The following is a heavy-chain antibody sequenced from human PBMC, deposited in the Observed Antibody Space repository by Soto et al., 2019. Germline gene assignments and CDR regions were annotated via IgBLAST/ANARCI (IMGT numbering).Heavy chain of an antibody. CDR2: IIPIFGTA. CDR3: ASSRLRIGYYYYGMDV. CDR1: GGTFSSYA. D-gene: IGHD2-15*01. Sequence: QVQLVQSGAVVKKPGSSVKVSCKASGGTFSSYAISWVRQAPGQGLEWMGGIIPIFGTANYAQKFQGRVTITADKSTSTAYMELSSLRSEDTAVYYCASSRLRIGYYYYGMDVWGQGTTVTVSS. V-gene: IGHV1-69*06. J-gene: IGHJ6*02.